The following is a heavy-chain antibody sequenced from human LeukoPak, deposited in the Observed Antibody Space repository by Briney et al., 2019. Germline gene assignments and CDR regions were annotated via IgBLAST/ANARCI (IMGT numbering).Heavy chain of an antibody. V-gene: IGHV3-23*01. D-gene: IGHD4-17*01. CDR2: ISGSGAGT. CDR1: GFTFSSSA. CDR3: AKHVGNDYGRPFDY. Sequence: LSGGSLRLSCAASGFTFSSSAMSWVRQAPGKGLEWVSGISGSGAGTKHADSVKGRFTISRGNSKNTLYLQMNSLRVEDTAVYYCAKHVGNDYGRPFDYWGQGTLVTVSS. J-gene: IGHJ4*02.